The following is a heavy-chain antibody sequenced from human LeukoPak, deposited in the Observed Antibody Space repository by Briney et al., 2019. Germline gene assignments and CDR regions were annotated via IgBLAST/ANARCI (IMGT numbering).Heavy chain of an antibody. CDR2: ISGGGDGA. V-gene: IGHV3-23*01. D-gene: IGHD5-18*01. CDR1: GFSFSTCA. CDR3: AKRTRGYSYGTLDY. J-gene: IGHJ4*02. Sequence: GGSLRLSYAASGFSFSTCAMNWVRQAPGKGLEWVSTISGGGDGALYADSAKGRFTISRDNSKNTLFLQMNSLRAEDTAVYYCAKRTRGYSYGTLDYWGQGTLVTVSS.